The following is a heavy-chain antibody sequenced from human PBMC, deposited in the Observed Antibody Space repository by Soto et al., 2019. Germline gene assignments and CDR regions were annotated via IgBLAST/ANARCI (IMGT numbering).Heavy chain of an antibody. CDR2: IWFDGSNK. V-gene: IGHV3-33*01. D-gene: IGHD5-18*01. Sequence: QVQLVESGGGVVQPGRSLRLSWAASGFTFSGYTIHWVRKAPGKGLEWLALIWFDGSNKYYADSVKGRFTISRDNAKNTLYLQMNTLRAEDTAVYYCARDLGYNYGHPFDYWGQGTLVTVSS. CDR1: GFTFSGYT. J-gene: IGHJ4*02. CDR3: ARDLGYNYGHPFDY.